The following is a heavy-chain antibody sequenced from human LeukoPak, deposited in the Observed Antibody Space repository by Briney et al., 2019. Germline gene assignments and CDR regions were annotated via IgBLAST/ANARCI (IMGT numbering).Heavy chain of an antibody. D-gene: IGHD2-2*01. CDR3: ARDLIVPAARRDDAFDI. Sequence: GASVKVSCKASGYTFTSYGISWVRQAPGQGLEWMGWISAYNGNTNYAQKLQGRVTMTTDTSTSTAYMELRSLRSDDTAVYYCARDLIVPAARRDDAFDIWGKGTTVTVSS. J-gene: IGHJ3*02. V-gene: IGHV1-18*01. CDR1: GYTFTSYG. CDR2: ISAYNGNT.